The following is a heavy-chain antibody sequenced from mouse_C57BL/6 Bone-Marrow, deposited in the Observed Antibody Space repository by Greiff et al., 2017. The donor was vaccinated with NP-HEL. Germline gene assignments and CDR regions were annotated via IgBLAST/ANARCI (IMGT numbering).Heavy chain of an antibody. CDR3: AREDGYYPAWFAY. V-gene: IGHV1-55*01. CDR1: GYTFTSYW. Sequence: VQLQQPGAELVKPGASVKMSCKASGYTFTSYWITWVKQRPGQGLEWIGDIYPGSGSTNYNEKFKSKATLTVDTSSSTAYMQLSSLTSEDSAVYYCAREDGYYPAWFAYWGQETLVTVSA. D-gene: IGHD2-3*01. J-gene: IGHJ3*01. CDR2: IYPGSGST.